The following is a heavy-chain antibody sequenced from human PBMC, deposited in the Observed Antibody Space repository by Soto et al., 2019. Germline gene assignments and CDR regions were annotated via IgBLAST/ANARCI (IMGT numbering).Heavy chain of an antibody. V-gene: IGHV3-33*03. CDR2: IYYDGTNK. CDR3: ARDPSYLFSSYQSLYCMGV. J-gene: IGHJ6*01. D-gene: IGHD3-16*02. CDR1: GFAFSNYG. Sequence: QVQLVASGGGVVQPGRSMRLSCAASGFAFSNYGMHWVSQAPGKGLEWVALIYYDGTNKYYENSVRGRFTISRDNSKNALYLHVNRQRADDTAVYYCARDPSYLFSSYQSLYCMGVWGPGTTVTFSS.